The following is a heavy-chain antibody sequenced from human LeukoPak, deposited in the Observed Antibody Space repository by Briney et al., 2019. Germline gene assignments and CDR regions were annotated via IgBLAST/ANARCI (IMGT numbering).Heavy chain of an antibody. D-gene: IGHD5-12*01. Sequence: SETLSLTCTVSGGSISSGSYYWSWIRQPAGKGLEWIGRIYTSGSTNYNPSLKSRVTISVDTSKNQFSLKLSSVTAADTAVYYCARVVYSGYDFRGAMDVWGKGTTVTVSS. CDR1: GGSISSGSYY. CDR3: ARVVYSGYDFRGAMDV. V-gene: IGHV4-61*02. J-gene: IGHJ6*03. CDR2: IYTSGST.